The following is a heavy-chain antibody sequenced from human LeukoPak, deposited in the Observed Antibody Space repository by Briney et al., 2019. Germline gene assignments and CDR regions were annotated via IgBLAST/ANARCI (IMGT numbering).Heavy chain of an antibody. CDR1: GFTFSSHW. CDR2: INTAGSTT. D-gene: IGHD5-12*01. CDR3: ARVTITEDY. Sequence: GGSLRLSCAASGFTFSSHWMHWVRQDAGKVLVWVARINTAGSTTTYADSVKGRFTISRDNAKNTLYLQMNSLRVEDTGVYYCARVTITEDYWGQGTLVTVSS. J-gene: IGHJ4*02. V-gene: IGHV3-74*01.